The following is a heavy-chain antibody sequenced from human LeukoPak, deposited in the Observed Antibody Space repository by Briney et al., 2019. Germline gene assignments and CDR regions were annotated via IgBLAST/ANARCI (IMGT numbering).Heavy chain of an antibody. CDR1: GGSISSYY. D-gene: IGHD4-23*01. CDR3: ARVDYGGKWEIKLDY. J-gene: IGHJ4*02. CDR2: IYYSGST. V-gene: IGHV4-59*01. Sequence: SETLSLTCTVSGGSISSYYWSWIRQPPGKGLEWIGYIYYSGSTNYNPSLKSRVTISVDTSKNQFSLKLSSVTAADTAVYYCARVDYGGKWEIKLDYWGQGTLVTVSS.